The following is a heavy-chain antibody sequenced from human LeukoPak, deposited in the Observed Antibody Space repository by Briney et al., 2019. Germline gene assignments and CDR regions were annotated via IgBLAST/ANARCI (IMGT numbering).Heavy chain of an antibody. D-gene: IGHD3-22*01. J-gene: IGHJ4*02. V-gene: IGHV1-8*01. Sequence: ASVKVSCKASGYTFTSYDINWVRQATGQELEWMGWMNPNSGNTGYAQKFQGRVTMTRNTSISTAYMELSSLRSEDTAVYYCARTYYDSSGYYLGLGYWGQGTLVTVSS. CDR2: MNPNSGNT. CDR1: GYTFTSYD. CDR3: ARTYYDSSGYYLGLGY.